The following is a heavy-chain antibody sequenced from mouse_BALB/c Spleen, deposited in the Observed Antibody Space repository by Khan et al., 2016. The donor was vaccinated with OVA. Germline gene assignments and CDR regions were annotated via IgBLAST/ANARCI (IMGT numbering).Heavy chain of an antibody. J-gene: IGHJ2*01. CDR2: INTYTGKP. V-gene: IGHV9-3-1*01. Sequence: QIQLVQSGPELKKPGETVKISCKASGYTFTDYVMNWVKQSPGKGLKWMGWINTYTGKPTYADDFKGRFAFSLETSASTAYLQINSLKTEDTATDFCTRFHGGYWGQGTTLTVSS. CDR1: GYTFTDYV. CDR3: TRFHGGY.